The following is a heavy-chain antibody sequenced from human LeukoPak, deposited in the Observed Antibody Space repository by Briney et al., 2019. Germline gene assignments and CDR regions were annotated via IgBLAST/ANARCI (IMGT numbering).Heavy chain of an antibody. D-gene: IGHD3-16*01. V-gene: IGHV3-9*01. CDR3: ARGGGLDV. CDR2: ISWNSGTK. Sequence: GGSLRLSCAASGFTFYDYAMHWVRQAPGKGLEWVSGISWNSGTKGYADSVKGRFTISRDNAKNSPYLQMSNLRAEDTAVYFCARGGGLDVWGQGATVTVSS. J-gene: IGHJ6*02. CDR1: GFTFYDYA.